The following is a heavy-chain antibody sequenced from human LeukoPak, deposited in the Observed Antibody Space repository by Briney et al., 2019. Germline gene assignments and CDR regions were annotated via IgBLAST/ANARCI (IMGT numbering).Heavy chain of an antibody. CDR2: ISGSGGST. V-gene: IGHV3-23*01. Sequence: PGGSLRLSCAASGFTFSSYGMSWVRQAPGKGLEWVSAISGSGGSTYYADSVKGRFTISRDNSKNTLYLQMNSLRAEDTAVYYCAKVSPRLERVGAWDPFDYWGQGTLVTVSS. CDR3: AKVSPRLERVGAWDPFDY. D-gene: IGHD1-26*01. CDR1: GFTFSSYG. J-gene: IGHJ4*02.